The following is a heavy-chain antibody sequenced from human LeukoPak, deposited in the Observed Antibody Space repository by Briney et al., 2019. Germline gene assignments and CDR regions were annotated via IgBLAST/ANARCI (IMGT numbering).Heavy chain of an antibody. CDR2: ISGSGGST. J-gene: IGHJ4*02. D-gene: IGHD2-2*01. CDR1: GFTFSSYA. V-gene: IGHV3-23*01. CDR3: AKDVIVVVPAATFDY. Sequence: GGSLRLSCAASGFTFSSYAMSWVRQAPGKGLEWVSAISGSGGSTYYADSVKGRFTITRDNPKNTLYLLINSLRAEDTAVYYCAKDVIVVVPAATFDYWGQGTLVTVSS.